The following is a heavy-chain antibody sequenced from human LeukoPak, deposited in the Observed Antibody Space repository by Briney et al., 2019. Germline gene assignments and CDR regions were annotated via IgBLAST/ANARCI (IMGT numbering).Heavy chain of an antibody. D-gene: IGHD4-17*01. CDR2: IWSDGSDK. J-gene: IGHJ4*02. V-gene: IGHV3-30*02. Sequence: GGSLRLSCAASGFTFSLYGMHWVRQAPGKGLEWVALIWSDGSDKYYADSVKGRFTISRDNSKNTLYLQMNSLRAEDTAVYYCARGDYGGYYFDYWGQGTLVTVSS. CDR3: ARGDYGGYYFDY. CDR1: GFTFSLYG.